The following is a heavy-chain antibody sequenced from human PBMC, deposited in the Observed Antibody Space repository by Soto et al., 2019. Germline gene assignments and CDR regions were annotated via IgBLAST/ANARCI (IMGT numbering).Heavy chain of an antibody. CDR3: AKARTYDILTGYLDY. J-gene: IGHJ4*02. D-gene: IGHD3-9*01. V-gene: IGHV3-9*01. CDR1: GFTFDDYA. Sequence: GGSLRLSCAASGFTFDDYAMHWVRQAPGKGLEWVSGISWNSGSIGYADSVKGRFTISRDNAKNSLYLQMNSLRAEGTALYYCAKARTYDILTGYLDYWGQGTLVTVSS. CDR2: ISWNSGSI.